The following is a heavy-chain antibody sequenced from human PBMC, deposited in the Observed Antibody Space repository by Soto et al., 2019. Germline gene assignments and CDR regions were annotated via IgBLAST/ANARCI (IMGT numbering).Heavy chain of an antibody. J-gene: IGHJ5*02. CDR2: INHSGST. CDR3: ARGEPRFMEWLLLSEYFDP. V-gene: IGHV4-34*01. Sequence: QVQLQQWGAGLLKPSETLSLTCAVYGGSFSSYYWSWIRQPPGKGLEWIGIINHSGSTNYDPSLKSRVTISIDTSKNQVSLPLSSVTAADTAVYYCARGEPRFMEWLLLSEYFDPWGQGTLVTVSS. D-gene: IGHD3-3*01. CDR1: GGSFSSYY.